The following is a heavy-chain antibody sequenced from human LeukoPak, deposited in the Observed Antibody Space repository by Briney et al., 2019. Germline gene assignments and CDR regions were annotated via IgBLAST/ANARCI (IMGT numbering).Heavy chain of an antibody. J-gene: IGHJ5*02. CDR1: GGSFSGYY. V-gene: IGHV4-34*01. CDR3: ARGITIFGVVTRRGNWFDP. CDR2: INHSGST. D-gene: IGHD3-3*01. Sequence: SETLSLTCAVYGGSFSGYYWSWIRQPPGKGLEWIGEINHSGSTNYNPSLKSRVTISVDTSKNQFSLKLSSVTAADTAVYYCARGITIFGVVTRRGNWFDPWGQGTLVTVSS.